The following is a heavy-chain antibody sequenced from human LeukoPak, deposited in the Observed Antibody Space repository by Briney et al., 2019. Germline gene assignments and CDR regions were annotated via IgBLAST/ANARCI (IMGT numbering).Heavy chain of an antibody. CDR2: ISGSGGST. V-gene: IGHV3-23*01. CDR1: GFTFSSYA. CDR3: ATQYYYGSGSYYNVGYFQH. D-gene: IGHD3-10*01. J-gene: IGHJ1*01. Sequence: PGGSLRLSCAASGFTFSSYAMSWVRQAPGKGLEWVSAISGSGGSTYYADSVKGRFTISRDNSKNTLYLQMNSLRAEDTAVYYCATQYYYGSGSYYNVGYFQHWGQGTLVTVSS.